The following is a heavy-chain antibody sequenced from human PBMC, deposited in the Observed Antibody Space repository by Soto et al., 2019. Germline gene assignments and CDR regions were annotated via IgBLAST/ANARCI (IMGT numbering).Heavy chain of an antibody. J-gene: IGHJ3*02. CDR1: GFTFSSYA. CDR2: ISGSGGRT. CDR3: AKDRATGTYDTFDI. V-gene: IGHV3-23*01. D-gene: IGHD1-1*01. Sequence: PGGSLRLSCAASGFTFSSYAMSWVRQAPGKGLEWVSAISGSGGRTDYADSVKGRFTLSRDNSKNTLYLQMNSLRAEDTAIYYCAKDRATGTYDTFDIWGQGTMVTVSS.